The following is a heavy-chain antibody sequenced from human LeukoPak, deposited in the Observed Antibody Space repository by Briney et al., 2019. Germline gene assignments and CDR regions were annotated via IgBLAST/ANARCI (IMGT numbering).Heavy chain of an antibody. Sequence: PSETLSLTCTVSGGSISSYYWSWIRQPPGKGLEWIGYIYYSGSTNYNPSLKSRVTISVDTSKNQFSLKLNSVTAADTAVYYCARVSSAAGGYYYYYYMDVWGKGTTVTVSS. D-gene: IGHD6-13*01. V-gene: IGHV4-59*01. CDR1: GGSISSYY. CDR2: IYYSGST. J-gene: IGHJ6*03. CDR3: ARVSSAAGGYYYYYYMDV.